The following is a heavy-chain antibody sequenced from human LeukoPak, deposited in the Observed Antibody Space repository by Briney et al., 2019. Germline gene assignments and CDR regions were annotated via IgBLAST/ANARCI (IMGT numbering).Heavy chain of an antibody. CDR2: ISSSSSYI. V-gene: IGHV3-21*01. CDR3: ARAHSGWYDY. CDR1: GFTFSSYS. D-gene: IGHD6-19*01. Sequence: PGGSLRLSCAASGFTFSSYSMNWVRQAPGKGLEWVSSISSSSSYIYYADSVKGRFTISKDNAKNSLYLQMNSLGAEDTAVYYCARAHSGWYDYWGQGTLVTVSS. J-gene: IGHJ4*02.